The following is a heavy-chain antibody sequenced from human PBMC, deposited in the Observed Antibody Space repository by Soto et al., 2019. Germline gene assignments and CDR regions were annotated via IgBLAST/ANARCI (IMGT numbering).Heavy chain of an antibody. CDR3: ARDHEGIQLWLH. V-gene: IGHV3-30-3*01. Sequence: GGSLRLSCAASGFTFSSYAMHWVRQAPGKGLEWVAVISYDGSNKYYADSVKGRFTISRDNSKNTLYLQMNSLRAEDTAVYYCARDHEGIQLWLHWGQGTLVTVSS. CDR2: ISYDGSNK. D-gene: IGHD5-18*01. CDR1: GFTFSSYA. J-gene: IGHJ4*02.